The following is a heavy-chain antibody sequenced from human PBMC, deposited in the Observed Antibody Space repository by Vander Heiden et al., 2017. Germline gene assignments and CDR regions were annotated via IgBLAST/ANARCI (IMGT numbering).Heavy chain of an antibody. V-gene: IGHV3-48*01. CDR3: ARAIDPRVVYFDY. CDR2: ISSSSSTI. J-gene: IGHJ4*02. D-gene: IGHD3-16*02. Sequence: EVQLVESGGGLLQPGGSLSLSCAASGFTFSSYSRNWVRQAPGKGLEWVSYISSSSSTIYDADSVKGRSTISRDNAKNSLYLQMNSLRAEDTAVYYCARAIDPRVVYFDYWGQGTLVTVSS. CDR1: GFTFSSYS.